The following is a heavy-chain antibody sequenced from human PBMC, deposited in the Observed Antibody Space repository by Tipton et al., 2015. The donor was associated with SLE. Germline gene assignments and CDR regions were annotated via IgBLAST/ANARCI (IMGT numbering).Heavy chain of an antibody. Sequence: TLSLTCTVSGGSISSYYWSWIRQPPGKGLEWIGYIYYSGSTKYNPSLKSRVTISVDTSKNQFSLKLSSVTAADTAVYYCARAHSSGYYGYWGQGTLVTVSS. CDR3: ARAHSSGYYGY. D-gene: IGHD3-22*01. CDR1: GGSISSYY. V-gene: IGHV4-59*01. J-gene: IGHJ4*02. CDR2: IYYSGST.